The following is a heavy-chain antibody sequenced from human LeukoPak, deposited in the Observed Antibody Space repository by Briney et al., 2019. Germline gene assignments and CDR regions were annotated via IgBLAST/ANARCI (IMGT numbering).Heavy chain of an antibody. CDR1: GGSISSYY. D-gene: IGHD4-17*01. CDR3: AGGSLDYGDYVRFDY. J-gene: IGHJ4*02. Sequence: SETLSLTCTVSGGSISSYYWSWIRQPPGKGLEWIGYIYYSGSTNYNPSLKSRVTISVDTSKNQFSLKLSSVTAADTAVYYCAGGSLDYGDYVRFDYWGQGTLVTVSS. V-gene: IGHV4-59*01. CDR2: IYYSGST.